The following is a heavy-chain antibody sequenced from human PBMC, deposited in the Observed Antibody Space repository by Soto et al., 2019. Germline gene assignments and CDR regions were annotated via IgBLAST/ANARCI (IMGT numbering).Heavy chain of an antibody. Sequence: ASVKVSCKASGYTFTSSGISWVRQAPGQGLEWMGWISAYNGNTNYAQKLQGRVTMTTDTSTSTAYMELRSLRSDDTAVYYCARISPSNYYGSGSYYQWGQGTLVTVSS. CDR3: ARISPSNYYGSGSYYQ. V-gene: IGHV1-18*01. D-gene: IGHD3-10*01. J-gene: IGHJ4*02. CDR2: ISAYNGNT. CDR1: GYTFTSSG.